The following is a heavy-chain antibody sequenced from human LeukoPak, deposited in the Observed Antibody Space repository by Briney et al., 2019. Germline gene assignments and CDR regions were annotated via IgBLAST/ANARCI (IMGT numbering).Heavy chain of an antibody. CDR3: AKDSGAGGYSYGFDY. J-gene: IGHJ4*02. V-gene: IGHV3-74*01. Sequence: GGSLRLSCAASGFTFSSYWMHWVRQAPGKGLVWVSRINNDGSNTNYADSVKGRCTISRDNAKNSLYLQMNSLRAEDTALYYCAKDSGAGGYSYGFDYWGQGTLVTVSS. D-gene: IGHD5-18*01. CDR2: INNDGSNT. CDR1: GFTFSSYW.